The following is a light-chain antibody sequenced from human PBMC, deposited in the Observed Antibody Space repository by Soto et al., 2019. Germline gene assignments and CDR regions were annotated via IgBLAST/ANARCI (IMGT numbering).Light chain of an antibody. CDR3: AAWDDSLNGPV. Sequence: QPVLTQPPSASGTPGQRVTISCSGSSSNIGSNTVNWYQQLPGTAPKLIFYSNNQRPSGVPDRFSGSKSGTSASLAISGLQSEDEADYYCAAWDDSLNGPVFGGGTKLTVL. V-gene: IGLV1-44*01. CDR2: SNN. J-gene: IGLJ2*01. CDR1: SSNIGSNT.